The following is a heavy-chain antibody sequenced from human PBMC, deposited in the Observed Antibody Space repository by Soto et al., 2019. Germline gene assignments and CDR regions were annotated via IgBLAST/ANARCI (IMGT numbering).Heavy chain of an antibody. CDR2: ISNNGKDK. Sequence: QVQLVESGGGVVQPGRSLRLSCAASGFTFSNYGMHWVRQAPGKGLEWVAVISNNGKDKYSADSMKGRFTIFRDNSKNSLYLEMNSLRAEDTAVYYCAKDSGRGSADYYFDYWGQGTLVTVSS. D-gene: IGHD2-15*01. J-gene: IGHJ4*02. CDR1: GFTFSNYG. CDR3: AKDSGRGSADYYFDY. V-gene: IGHV3-30*18.